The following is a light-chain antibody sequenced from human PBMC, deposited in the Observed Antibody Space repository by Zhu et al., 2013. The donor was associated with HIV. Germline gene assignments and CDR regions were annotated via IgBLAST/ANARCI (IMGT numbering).Light chain of an antibody. Sequence: ELVLTQSPATLSSSPGERATPSCRASQSVTSDLAWYQQKPGQAPRLLIYGASNRATGIPARFSGSGSGTDFTLTISSLEPEDFAVYYCQQRDDWPPLFTFGPGTKVDLK. CDR2: GAS. CDR3: QQRDDWPPLFT. CDR1: QSVTSD. J-gene: IGKJ3*01. V-gene: IGKV3-11*01.